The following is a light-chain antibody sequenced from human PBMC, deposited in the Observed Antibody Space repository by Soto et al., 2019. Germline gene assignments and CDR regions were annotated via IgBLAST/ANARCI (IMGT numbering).Light chain of an antibody. J-gene: IGLJ3*02. V-gene: IGLV1-40*01. Sequence: QSVLTQPPSASGTPGQRVTISCTGSSSNIGAGYDVHWYQQLPGTAPKLLIYGNKNRPSGVPDRFSGSKSATSASLAITGLQAEDEADYYCQPYDSSLTGSGVFGGGTKLTVL. CDR3: QPYDSSLTGSGV. CDR1: SSNIGAGYD. CDR2: GNK.